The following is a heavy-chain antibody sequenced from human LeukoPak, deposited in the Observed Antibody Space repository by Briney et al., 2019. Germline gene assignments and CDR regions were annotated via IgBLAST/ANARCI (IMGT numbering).Heavy chain of an antibody. CDR2: IRYDGSNK. CDR1: GFTFSSYG. Sequence: GGSLRLSCAASGFTFSSYGMHWVRQAPGKGLEWVAFIRYDGSNKYYADSVKGRFTISRDNSKNTLYLQMNSLRAEDTAVYYCAKGPNYYYYYYMDVWGKGTTVTISS. J-gene: IGHJ6*03. CDR3: AKGPNYYYYYYMDV. V-gene: IGHV3-30*02.